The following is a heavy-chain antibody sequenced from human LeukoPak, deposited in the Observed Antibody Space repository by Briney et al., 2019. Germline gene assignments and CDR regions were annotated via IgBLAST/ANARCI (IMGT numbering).Heavy chain of an antibody. CDR1: GDSISSDGHS. Sequence: SETLSLTCGVSGDSISSDGHSWSWIRQPPGKGLEWVGYIYHSGAAYHNPSLKSRVTISVDTSKNQFSLKLSSVTAADTAVYYCARRHSYGDYAHWGQGTLVTVSS. J-gene: IGHJ4*02. V-gene: IGHV4-30-4*07. CDR2: IYHSGAA. CDR3: ARRHSYGDYAH. D-gene: IGHD4-17*01.